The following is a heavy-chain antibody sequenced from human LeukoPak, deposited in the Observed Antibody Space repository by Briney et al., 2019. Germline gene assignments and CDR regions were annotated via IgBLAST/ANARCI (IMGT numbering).Heavy chain of an antibody. V-gene: IGHV3-48*01. J-gene: IGHJ4*02. D-gene: IGHD5-18*01. CDR1: GFTFSSYS. CDR3: ARDLQLSF. CDR2: ISSSSSTI. Sequence: GGSLRLSCAASGFTFSSYSMNWVRQAPGKGLEWVSYISSSSSTIYYADSVKGRFTISRDNAKNSLYLQINSLRAEDTTVYYCARDLQLSFWGQGTLVTVSS.